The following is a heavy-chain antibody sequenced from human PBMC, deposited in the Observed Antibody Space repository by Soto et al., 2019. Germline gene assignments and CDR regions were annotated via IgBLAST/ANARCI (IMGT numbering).Heavy chain of an antibody. CDR3: ARYSGSYLAFDY. D-gene: IGHD1-26*01. Sequence: VKVSCKASGGTFSSYAISWVRQAPGQGLEWMGGIIPIFGTANYAQKFQGRVTITADESTSTAYMELSSLRSEDTAVYYCARYSGSYLAFDYWGQGTLVTVSS. V-gene: IGHV1-69*13. J-gene: IGHJ4*02. CDR1: GGTFSSYA. CDR2: IIPIFGTA.